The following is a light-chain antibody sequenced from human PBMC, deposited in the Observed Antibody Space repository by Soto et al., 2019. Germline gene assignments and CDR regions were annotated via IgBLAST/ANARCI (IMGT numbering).Light chain of an antibody. Sequence: DIPMTQSPSSLSASVGDRVTITCQASQDISNYLNCYQQKPGKAPKVLIYGASSLERGVPSRFSGSGSGTDFAFTISSLQPEDVATYFCQQYDNLPRTFGQGTKLEIK. CDR2: GAS. V-gene: IGKV1-33*01. J-gene: IGKJ2*01. CDR3: QQYDNLPRT. CDR1: QDISNY.